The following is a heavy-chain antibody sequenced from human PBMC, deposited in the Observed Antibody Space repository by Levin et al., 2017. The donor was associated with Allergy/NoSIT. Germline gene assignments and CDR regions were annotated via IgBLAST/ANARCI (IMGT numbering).Heavy chain of an antibody. V-gene: IGHV3-48*03. D-gene: IGHD3-10*01. CDR2: ISSSGSSF. J-gene: IGHJ6*02. Sequence: PGESLKISCAASGFTFSSYEMNWVRQAPGKGLEWVSYISSSGSSFYYADSVKGRFTISRDNAKNSLYLQMNSLRAEDTAVYYCARQRSSGSPMHYYYGMDVWGQGTTVTVSS. CDR3: ARQRSSGSPMHYYYGMDV. CDR1: GFTFSSYE.